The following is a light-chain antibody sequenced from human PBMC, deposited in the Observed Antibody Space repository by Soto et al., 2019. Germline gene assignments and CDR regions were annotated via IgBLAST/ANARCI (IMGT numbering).Light chain of an antibody. CDR1: SSDVGGYNY. CDR3: SSYTSSSTPYV. Sequence: QSLLTHPASVSWSPGQSITISCTGTSSDVGGYNYVSWYQQHPGKAPKLMIYEVSNRPSGVSNRFSGSKSGNTASLTISGLHAEDEADYHCSSYTSSSTPYVFGTGTKVTVL. J-gene: IGLJ1*01. V-gene: IGLV2-14*01. CDR2: EVS.